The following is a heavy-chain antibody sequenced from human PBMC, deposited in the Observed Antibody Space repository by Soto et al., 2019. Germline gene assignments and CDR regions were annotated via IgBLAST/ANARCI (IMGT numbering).Heavy chain of an antibody. CDR1: GFTFSSYA. CDR3: AKPLDIVVVPAALS. D-gene: IGHD2-2*03. Sequence: GGSLRLSCAASGFTFSSYAMSWVRQAPGKGLEWVSAISGSGGSTYYADSVKGRFTISRDNSKNTLYLQMNSLRAEDTAVYYCAKPLDIVVVPAALSWGQGTLVTVSS. V-gene: IGHV3-23*01. J-gene: IGHJ4*02. CDR2: ISGSGGST.